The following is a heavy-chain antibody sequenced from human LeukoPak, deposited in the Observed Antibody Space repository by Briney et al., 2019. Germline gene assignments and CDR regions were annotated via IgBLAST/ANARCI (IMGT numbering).Heavy chain of an antibody. J-gene: IGHJ5*02. CDR1: GGSISSGTYY. CDR3: ARRVGSWSVNWFDP. D-gene: IGHD1-26*01. CDR2: FYYGGSYSGST. Sequence: SVTLSLTCTVSGGSISSGTYYWGWFRRPPGKGLEWIGSFYYGGSYSGSTFYSPSLKSRVIVSVDTSKNQFSLKLTSVTAADAAVYYCARRVGSWSVNWFDPWGQGTLVTVSS. V-gene: IGHV4-39*01.